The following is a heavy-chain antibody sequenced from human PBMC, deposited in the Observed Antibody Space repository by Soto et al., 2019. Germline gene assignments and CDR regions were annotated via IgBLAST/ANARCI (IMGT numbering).Heavy chain of an antibody. CDR2: FNPNGGST. CDR1: GYTFSSYY. D-gene: IGHD2-2*01. Sequence: QVQLVQSGAEVKKPGASVKVSCKASSGYTFSSYYIHWVRQAPGQGLEWMGMFNPNGGSTSYAQKFQGRVTMNRDTSTSTVYMELSGLRSADTAVYYCDLTLIVVVPPLTRYYFDSWGQGTLVTVSS. CDR3: DLTLIVVVPPLTRYYFDS. J-gene: IGHJ4*02. V-gene: IGHV1-46*01.